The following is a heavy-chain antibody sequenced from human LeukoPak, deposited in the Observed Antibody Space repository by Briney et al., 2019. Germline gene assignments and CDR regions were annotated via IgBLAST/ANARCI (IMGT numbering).Heavy chain of an antibody. J-gene: IGHJ4*02. V-gene: IGHV1-46*01. Sequence: ASVKVSCKASGYTFSRYYIHWVRQAPGQWLEWMGKMNPSGGTTTYAQKFQGRVTVTRDTPTSTVYMEMSSLRPEDTAVYYCAREESGGLFDYWGQGTLLTVSS. CDR3: AREESGGLFDY. D-gene: IGHD3-16*01. CDR1: GYTFSRYY. CDR2: MNPSGGTT.